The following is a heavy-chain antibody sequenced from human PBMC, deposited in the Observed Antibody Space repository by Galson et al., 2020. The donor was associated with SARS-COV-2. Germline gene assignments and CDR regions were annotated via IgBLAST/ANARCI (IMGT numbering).Heavy chain of an antibody. CDR2: VKSKTDGGTT. CDR1: GFTFSNAW. J-gene: IGHJ4*02. CDR3: TGTTVTLQWDY. D-gene: IGHD4-17*01. V-gene: IGHV3-15*01. Sequence: ARPGGPLRLSCAASGFTFSNAWMSWVRQAPGKGLEWVGRVKSKTDGGTTDYAAPVKGRFIIPRDDSKNTLYIQMDSLKTEDTGVYYCTGTTVTLQWDYGCQRTQVTVAS.